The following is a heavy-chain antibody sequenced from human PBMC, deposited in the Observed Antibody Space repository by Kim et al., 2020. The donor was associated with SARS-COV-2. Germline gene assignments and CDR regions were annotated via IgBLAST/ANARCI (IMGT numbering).Heavy chain of an antibody. CDR2: IRSKAYGGTT. D-gene: IGHD2-2*01. V-gene: IGHV3-49*04. CDR1: GFTFGDYA. CDR3: TRALGYCSSTSCFWFDP. Sequence: GGSLRLSCTASGFTFGDYAMSWVRQAPGKGLEWVGFIRSKAYGGTTEYAASVKGRFTISRDDSKSIAYLQMNSLKTEDTAVYYCTRALGYCSSTSCFWFDPWGQGTLVTVSS. J-gene: IGHJ5*02.